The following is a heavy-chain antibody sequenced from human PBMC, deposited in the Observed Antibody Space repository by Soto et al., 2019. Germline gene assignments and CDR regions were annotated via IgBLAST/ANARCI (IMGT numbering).Heavy chain of an antibody. CDR3: ARTDIGNWFDP. D-gene: IGHD2-15*01. Sequence: SETLPLTCSVSGDSIRSSEYYWGWIRQPPGKGLEWIGSVSYGGSTYYNPSLKSRVTISVATSKNQFSLRLTSVTAADTAVYYCARTDIGNWFDPWGQGTLVTVSS. J-gene: IGHJ5*02. CDR1: GDSIRSSEYY. V-gene: IGHV4-39*01. CDR2: VSYGGST.